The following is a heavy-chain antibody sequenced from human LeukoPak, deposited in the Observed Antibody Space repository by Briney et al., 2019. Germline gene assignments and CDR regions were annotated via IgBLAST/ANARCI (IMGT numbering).Heavy chain of an antibody. Sequence: PGGSLRLSCAASGFTISLYWMSWVRQAPGKGLEWVANIKQDGSEKYYVDSVKGRFAISRDDAKNSVYLQMNGLRAEDTAVYYCARENTAVPGGDCWGQGTLVTVSS. CDR3: ARENTAVPGGDC. D-gene: IGHD5-18*01. CDR2: IKQDGSEK. V-gene: IGHV3-7*01. CDR1: GFTISLYW. J-gene: IGHJ4*02.